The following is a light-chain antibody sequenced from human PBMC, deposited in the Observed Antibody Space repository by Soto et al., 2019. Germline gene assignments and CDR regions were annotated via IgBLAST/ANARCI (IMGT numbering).Light chain of an antibody. J-gene: IGLJ1*01. Sequence: QSALTPPGSVSGSPGHSITISCTGTSSDVGGYNYVSWYQLHPGKAPKLMVYEVSNRPSGVSNRFSGSKSGNTASLTISGLQAEEEADYYCSSYTSSNDYVFGTGTKVTAL. CDR2: EVS. CDR3: SSYTSSNDYV. V-gene: IGLV2-14*01. CDR1: SSDVGGYNY.